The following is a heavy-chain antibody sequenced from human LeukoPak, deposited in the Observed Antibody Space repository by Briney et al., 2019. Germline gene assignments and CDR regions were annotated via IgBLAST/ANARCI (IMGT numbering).Heavy chain of an antibody. CDR3: ARLPVAGTKRYYFDY. CDR1: GYSFTSYW. J-gene: IGHJ4*02. V-gene: IGHV5-51*01. D-gene: IGHD6-19*01. CDR2: IYPGDSDT. Sequence: GESLKISCKGSGYSFTSYWIGWVRQMPGKGLEWMGIIYPGDSDTRYSPSFQGQVTISADKSISTAYLQWSSLKASDTAMYYCARLPVAGTKRYYFDYWGQGTLVAVSS.